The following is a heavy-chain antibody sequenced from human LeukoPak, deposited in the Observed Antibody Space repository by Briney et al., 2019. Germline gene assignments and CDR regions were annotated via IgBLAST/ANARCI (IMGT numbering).Heavy chain of an antibody. D-gene: IGHD3-3*01. CDR2: IYPVDSDT. V-gene: IGHV5-51*01. CDR3: ARHPWYYDFWSGYYHGFDY. CDR1: GSGFTTYW. Sequence: GESLKISCKGSGSGFTTYWIGWVRQMPGKGLGWRGIIYPVDSDTRYSPSFQGQVTISADKSISTAYLQWSSLKASDTAMYYCARHPWYYDFWSGYYHGFDYWGQGTLVTVSS. J-gene: IGHJ4*02.